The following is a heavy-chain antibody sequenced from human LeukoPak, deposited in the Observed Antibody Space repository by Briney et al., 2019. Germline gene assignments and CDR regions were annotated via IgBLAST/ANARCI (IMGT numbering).Heavy chain of an antibody. CDR3: AANEDTANHNLDY. CDR1: GGSISSDGYY. CDR2: IYYSGST. D-gene: IGHD5-18*01. V-gene: IGHV4-31*03. Sequence: SETLSLTCTVSGGSISSDGYYWSWIRQHPGKGLEWIGYIYYSGSTYYNPSLKSRVTISVDTSKNQFSLKLSSVTAADTAVYYCAANEDTANHNLDYWGQGTLVTVSS. J-gene: IGHJ4*02.